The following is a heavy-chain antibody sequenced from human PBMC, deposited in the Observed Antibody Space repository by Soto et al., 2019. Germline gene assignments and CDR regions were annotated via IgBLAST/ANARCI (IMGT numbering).Heavy chain of an antibody. J-gene: IGHJ3*02. CDR1: GGSFSGYY. Sequence: PSETLSLTCAVYGGSFSGYYWSWIRQPPGKGLEWIGEINHSGSTNYNPSLKSRVTISVDTSKNQFSLKLSSVTAADTAVYYCARTAYYNDSSGYGAFDIWGQGTMVTVS. D-gene: IGHD3-22*01. V-gene: IGHV4-34*01. CDR2: INHSGST. CDR3: ARTAYYNDSSGYGAFDI.